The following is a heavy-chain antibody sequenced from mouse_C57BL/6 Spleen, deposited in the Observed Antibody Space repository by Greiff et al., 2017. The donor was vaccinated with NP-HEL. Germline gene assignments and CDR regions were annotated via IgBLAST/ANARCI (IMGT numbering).Heavy chain of an antibody. Sequence: QVHVKQSGPGLVQPSQSLSITCTVSGFSLTNYDVHWVRQSPGKGLAWLGVIWSGGSADYNAAFISRLSIIKDNSKSQVFFKMNSLQADDTAIYYCARNGGYYGKNYFDYWGQGTTLTVSS. D-gene: IGHD1-1*01. CDR2: IWSGGSA. CDR1: GFSLTNYD. V-gene: IGHV2-2*01. CDR3: ARNGGYYGKNYFDY. J-gene: IGHJ2*01.